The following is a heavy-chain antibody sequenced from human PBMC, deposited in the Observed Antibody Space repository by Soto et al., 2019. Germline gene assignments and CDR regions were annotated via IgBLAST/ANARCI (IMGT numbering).Heavy chain of an antibody. CDR2: IRPYNDDT. CDR3: ARGGYHDSSGSRDYHYYGMNV. Sequence: SSVKVSCKASGYTCSTYGISCVRQAPGQGLEGLGCIRPYNDDTKNATTVHGRVFMTTETSSKTAYLALRRLRSDDTAVYYCARGGYHDSSGSRDYHYYGMNVWGQGTTVNVSS. J-gene: IGHJ6*02. CDR1: GYTCSTYG. D-gene: IGHD3-22*01. V-gene: IGHV1-18*01.